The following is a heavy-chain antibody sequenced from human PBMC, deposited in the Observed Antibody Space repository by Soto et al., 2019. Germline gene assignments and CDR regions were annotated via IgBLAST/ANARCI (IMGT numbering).Heavy chain of an antibody. D-gene: IGHD3-10*01. J-gene: IGHJ3*01. CDR2: IYSGGST. Sequence: EVQLVESGGDLVQSGGSLRLSCVASGFRVSGGYMNWVRQSPGKGPEWVSVIYSGGSTYQADSVKGRFIISRDDSANTLYLQMNSLRPEDTAVYFCARANEFNAFDVWGPGTRVTVSS. V-gene: IGHV3-53*04. CDR3: ARANEFNAFDV. CDR1: GFRVSGGY.